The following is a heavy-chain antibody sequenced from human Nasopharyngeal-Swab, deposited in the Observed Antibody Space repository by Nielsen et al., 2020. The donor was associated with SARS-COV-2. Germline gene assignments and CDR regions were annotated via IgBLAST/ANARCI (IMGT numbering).Heavy chain of an antibody. CDR1: GDSVSSNSAA. CDR2: TYYRSRWFK. D-gene: IGHD6-13*01. V-gene: IGHV6-1*01. Sequence: SETLSLTCAISGDSVSSNSAAWNWIRQSPSRGLEWLGRTYYRSRWFKDYAVSVESRITINADTSKNQFSLQLSSVTPEDTAVYYCARDSGFRSSSRLDYWGQGTLVTVSS. J-gene: IGHJ4*02. CDR3: ARDSGFRSSSRLDY.